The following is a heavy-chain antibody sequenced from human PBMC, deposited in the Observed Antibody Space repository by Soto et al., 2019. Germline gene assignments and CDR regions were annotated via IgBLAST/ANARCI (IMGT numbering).Heavy chain of an antibody. CDR3: ARESDGEGFDY. J-gene: IGHJ4*02. CDR2: IIPILGIA. V-gene: IGHV1-69*04. CDR1: GGTFSSYT. Sequence: SVKVSCKASGGTFSSYTISWVRQAPGQGLEWMGRIIPILGIANYAQKFQGRVTITADKSTSTAYMELSSLRSEDTAVYYCARESDGEGFDYWGQGTLVTVSS. D-gene: IGHD3-10*01.